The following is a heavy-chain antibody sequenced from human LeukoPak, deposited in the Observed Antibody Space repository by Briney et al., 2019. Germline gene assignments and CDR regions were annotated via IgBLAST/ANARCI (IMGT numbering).Heavy chain of an antibody. CDR2: IIPIFGTA. Sequence: ASVKVSCKASGGTFSSYAISWVRQAPGQGLEWMGGIIPIFGTANYAQKFQGRVTITADKSTSTAYMELSSLRSEDTAVYYCAGGRAVAGAEYFQHWGQGTLVTVSS. CDR3: AGGRAVAGAEYFQH. V-gene: IGHV1-69*06. D-gene: IGHD6-19*01. CDR1: GGTFSSYA. J-gene: IGHJ1*01.